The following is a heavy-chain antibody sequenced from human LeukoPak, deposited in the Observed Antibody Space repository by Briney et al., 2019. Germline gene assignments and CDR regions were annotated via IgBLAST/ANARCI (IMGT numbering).Heavy chain of an antibody. V-gene: IGHV4-34*01. J-gene: IGHJ4*02. CDR2: INHSGTT. CDR3: ARGLDE. Sequence: SETLSFTCAVYGLSFSGYYWSWLRQPPGRGLEWIGEINHSGTTNYNPSLKSRVTISVDTSNNQCSLKLSSVTAADTAVYYCARGLDEWGQGTLVTVSS. CDR1: GLSFSGYY.